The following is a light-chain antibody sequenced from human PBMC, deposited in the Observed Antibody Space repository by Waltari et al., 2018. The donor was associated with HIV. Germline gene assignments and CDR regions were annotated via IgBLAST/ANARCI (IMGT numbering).Light chain of an antibody. J-gene: IGLJ2*01. CDR3: QAWDTKNMV. Sequence: SFHLTQPPSVSVSPGQPATITCSGDQVGDKYVSWYQQRPGQAPILVISQDDQRPSGIPERFSASNSGNTATVTISASQSLDEADYYCQAWDTKNMVFGGGTKLT. CDR1: QVGDKY. CDR2: QDD. V-gene: IGLV3-1*01.